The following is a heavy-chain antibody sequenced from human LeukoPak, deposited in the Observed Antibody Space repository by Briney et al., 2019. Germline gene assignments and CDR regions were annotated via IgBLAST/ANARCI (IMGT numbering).Heavy chain of an antibody. Sequence: TLSLTCTVSGGSISSGGYYWSWIRQHPGKGLERIGYIYYSGSTYYNPSLKSRVTISVDTSKNQFSLKLSSVTAADTAVYYCARGEGYCSSTSCYTYYYGMDVWGQGTTVTVSS. CDR2: IYYSGST. CDR1: GGSISSGGYY. CDR3: ARGEGYCSSTSCYTYYYGMDV. D-gene: IGHD2-2*02. J-gene: IGHJ6*02. V-gene: IGHV4-31*03.